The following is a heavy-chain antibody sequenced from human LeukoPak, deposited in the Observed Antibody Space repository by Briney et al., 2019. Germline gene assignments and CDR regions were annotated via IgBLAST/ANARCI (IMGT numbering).Heavy chain of an antibody. J-gene: IGHJ4*02. D-gene: IGHD3-10*01. V-gene: IGHV1-2*06. CDR3: ARLPVRGVIHFDY. CDR2: INPNSGGT. Sequence: GASVKVSCKASGYTFTGYYMHWVRQAPGQGLEWMGRINPNSGGTNYAQKFQGRVTMTRDTSISTAYMELGRLRSDDTAVYYCARLPVRGVIHFDYWGQGTLVTVSS. CDR1: GYTFTGYY.